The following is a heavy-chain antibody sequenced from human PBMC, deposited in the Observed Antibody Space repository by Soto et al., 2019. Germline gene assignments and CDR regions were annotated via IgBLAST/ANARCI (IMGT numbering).Heavy chain of an antibody. CDR3: ARDPGNGYSPRYFDY. J-gene: IGHJ4*02. CDR2: IYYSGST. Sequence: SETLSLTCTVCGGSISGYYWSWIRQPPGKGLEWIGYIYYSGSTNYNPSLKSRVTMSGDTAKNQFSLKLSSVTAADTAVYYCARDPGNGYSPRYFDYWGQGTLVTVSS. D-gene: IGHD3-3*01. V-gene: IGHV4-59*01. CDR1: GGSISGYY.